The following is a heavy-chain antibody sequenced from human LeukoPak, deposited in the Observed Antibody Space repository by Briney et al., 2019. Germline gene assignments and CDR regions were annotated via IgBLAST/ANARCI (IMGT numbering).Heavy chain of an antibody. Sequence: GGSLRLSCAASGFTFSSSGMHWVRQAPGKGLEWVAVISYDGSNKYYADSVKGRFTISRDNSKNTLYLQMNSLRAEDTAVYYCAKKSNGLWWQPSTNEYFQHWGQGTLVTVSS. V-gene: IGHV3-30*18. J-gene: IGHJ1*01. CDR2: ISYDGSNK. CDR1: GFTFSSSG. D-gene: IGHD4/OR15-4a*01. CDR3: AKKSNGLWWQPSTNEYFQH.